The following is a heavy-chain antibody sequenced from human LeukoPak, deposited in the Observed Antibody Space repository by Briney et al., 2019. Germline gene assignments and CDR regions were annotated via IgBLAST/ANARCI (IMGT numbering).Heavy chain of an antibody. CDR3: ARALFPSDSSSWGDY. V-gene: IGHV3-53*01. J-gene: IGHJ4*02. CDR2: IYSGGST. Sequence: QPGGSLRLSCAASGFTVSSNYMSWVRQAPGKGLEWVSVIYSGGSTYNADSVKGRFTISRDNSKNTLYLQMNSLRAEDTAVYYCARALFPSDSSSWGDYWGQGTLVTVSS. D-gene: IGHD6-13*01. CDR1: GFTVSSNY.